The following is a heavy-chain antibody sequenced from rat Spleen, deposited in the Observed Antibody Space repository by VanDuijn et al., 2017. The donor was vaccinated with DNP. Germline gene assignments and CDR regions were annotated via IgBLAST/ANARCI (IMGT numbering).Heavy chain of an antibody. V-gene: IGHV2-6*01. CDR3: ARYYCDY. Sequence: QVQLKESGPGLVQPSQTLSLTCTVSGFSLTSYTVTWVRQPPGKVLEWIAAISSGGSTYYNSAHKSRLSISRDTSKSQVFLKMNSLQTEDTAMYFCARYYCDYWGQGVMVTVSS. J-gene: IGHJ2*01. CDR1: GFSLTSYT. CDR2: ISSGGST.